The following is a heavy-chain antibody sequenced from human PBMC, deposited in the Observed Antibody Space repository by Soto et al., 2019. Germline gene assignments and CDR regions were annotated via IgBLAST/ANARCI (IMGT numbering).Heavy chain of an antibody. V-gene: IGHV1-46*01. D-gene: IGHD3-22*01. J-gene: IGHJ3*02. CDR1: GYTFTSYY. CDR3: ARDGRTYYDSRGYYSAAFDI. Sequence: WASVKVSCKASGYTFTSYYMHWVRQAPGQGLEWMGIINPSGGSTSYAQKFQGRVTMTRDTSTSTVYMELSSLRSEDTAVYYCARDGRTYYDSRGYYSAAFDIWGQGTMVTVSS. CDR2: INPSGGST.